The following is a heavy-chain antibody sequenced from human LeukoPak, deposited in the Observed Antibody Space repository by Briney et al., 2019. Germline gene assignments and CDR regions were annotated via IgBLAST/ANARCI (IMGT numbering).Heavy chain of an antibody. D-gene: IGHD3-22*01. J-gene: IGHJ4*02. V-gene: IGHV3-53*01. CDR1: GFTVSNNY. CDR2: IYSGGST. Sequence: GGSLRLSCAASGFTVSNNYMTWVRQAPGKGLEWVSVIYSGGSTYYADSVKGRFTISRDNSRNTLYLQMNSLRAEDTAVYYCARGSSGYYYPAAHFDYWGQGTLVTVSS. CDR3: ARGSSGYYYPAAHFDY.